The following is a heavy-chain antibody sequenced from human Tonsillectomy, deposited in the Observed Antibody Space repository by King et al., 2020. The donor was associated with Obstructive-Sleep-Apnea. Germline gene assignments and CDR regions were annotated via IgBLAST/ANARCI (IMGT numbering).Heavy chain of an antibody. CDR1: GYSFGSHA. Sequence: VQLVESGAEVKKPGSSVKVSCKTSGYSFGSHAISWVRQAPGQGLEWMGGIIPIFGIPNSAQKFQGRVTFVADESTSTAYMELRNLRSEDTAVYYCARDIGNFSDYLDYWGQGTLFTVSS. CDR2: IIPIFGIP. J-gene: IGHJ4*02. V-gene: IGHV1-69*01. CDR3: ARDIGNFSDYLDY. D-gene: IGHD1-26*01.